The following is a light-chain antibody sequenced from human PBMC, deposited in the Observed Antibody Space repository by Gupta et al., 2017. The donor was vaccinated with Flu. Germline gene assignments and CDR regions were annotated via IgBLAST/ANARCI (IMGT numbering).Light chain of an antibody. CDR3: CSDATTDIVV. Sequence: VTISCTGTFGDGGAYIDVSSYQQHQRKPLHLMICDVTQRPAGVPVRLSDSKSGNADSLTICELGDVDAADYYCCSDATTDIVVFGGGTKLTVL. CDR1: FGDGGAYID. V-gene: IGLV2-11*03. J-gene: IGLJ2*01. CDR2: DVT.